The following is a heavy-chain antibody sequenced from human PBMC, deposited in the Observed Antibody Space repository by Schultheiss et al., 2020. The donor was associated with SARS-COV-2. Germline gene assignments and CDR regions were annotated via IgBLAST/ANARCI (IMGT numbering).Heavy chain of an antibody. D-gene: IGHD3-10*02. CDR3: ARVFGEFSYYYYGMDV. V-gene: IGHV3-30*07. CDR2: ISYDGSNK. CDR1: GFTFSSYA. Sequence: GGSLRLSCAASGFTFSSYAMHWVRQAPGKGLEWVAVISYDGSNKYYADSVKGRFTISRDNAKNSLYLQMNSLRAEDTAVYYCARVFGEFSYYYYGMDVWGQGTTVTVSS. J-gene: IGHJ6*02.